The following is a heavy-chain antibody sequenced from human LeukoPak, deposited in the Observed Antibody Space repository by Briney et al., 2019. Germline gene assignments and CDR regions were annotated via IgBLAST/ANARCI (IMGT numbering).Heavy chain of an antibody. CDR2: IDYSGST. CDR1: GGSISSGGYS. CDR3: ARDPAIAYCGGDCSSN. D-gene: IGHD2-21*02. Sequence: ALETLSLTCAVSGGSISSGGYSWSWIRQPPGKGLEWIGYIDYSGSTNYNPSLKSRVTVSVDTSKNQFSLKLSSVTAADTAVYYCARDPAIAYCGGDCSSNWGQGTMVTVSS. V-gene: IGHV4-61*08. J-gene: IGHJ3*01.